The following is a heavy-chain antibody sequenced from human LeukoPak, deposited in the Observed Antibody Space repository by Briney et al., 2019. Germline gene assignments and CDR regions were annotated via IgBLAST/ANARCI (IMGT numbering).Heavy chain of an antibody. CDR3: ARAPSRYNWNDEFGY. CDR1: GGSFSGYY. J-gene: IGHJ4*02. V-gene: IGHV4-34*01. CDR2: INHGGST. Sequence: SETLSLTCAVYGGSFSGYYWSWIRQPPGKGLEWIGEINHGGSTNYNPSLKSRVTISVDTSKNQFSLKLSSVTAADTAVYYCARAPSRYNWNDEFGYWGQGTLVTVSS. D-gene: IGHD1-1*01.